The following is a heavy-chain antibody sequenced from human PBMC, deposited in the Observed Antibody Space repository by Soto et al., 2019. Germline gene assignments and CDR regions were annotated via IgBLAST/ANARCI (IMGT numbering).Heavy chain of an antibody. V-gene: IGHV3-73*01. CDR3: TPQWLNY. J-gene: IGHJ4*02. Sequence: DVQLVESGGGLVQPGGSLKLSCAASGFTFSGAAMHWVRQASGKGLEWVGRIRSKANSYATTYAASVKGRFTISRDDSKNTAYLQMNSLKTEDTAVYYCTPQWLNYWGQGTLVTVSS. CDR2: IRSKANSYAT. CDR1: GFTFSGAA. D-gene: IGHD5-12*01.